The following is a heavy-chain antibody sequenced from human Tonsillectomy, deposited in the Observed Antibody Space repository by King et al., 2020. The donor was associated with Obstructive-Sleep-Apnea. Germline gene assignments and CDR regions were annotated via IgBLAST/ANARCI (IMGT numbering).Heavy chain of an antibody. J-gene: IGHJ4*02. Sequence: LQLQESGPGLVKPSETLSLTCTVSGGSISSYYWSWIRQPPGKGLEWIGYIYYSGSTNYNPSLKSRGTISVDTSKNQFSLKLSSVTAADTAVYYCARIAAAGTTFDYWGQGTLVTVSS. CDR3: ARIAAAGTTFDY. CDR2: IYYSGST. CDR1: GGSISSYY. V-gene: IGHV4-59*08. D-gene: IGHD6-13*01.